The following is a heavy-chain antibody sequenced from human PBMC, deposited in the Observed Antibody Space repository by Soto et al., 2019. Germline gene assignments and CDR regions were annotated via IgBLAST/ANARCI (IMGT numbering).Heavy chain of an antibody. CDR3: ARWGTTGGFDL. Sequence: QVQLVESGGGVVQPGTSLRLSCAASGFRFKSFVMHWVRQAPGKGLEWVAFTSYDGNNKDYGDSVKGRFTVSRDNSQNTLHLQMDFLLPEDTALYYCARWGTTGGFDLWGQGTLVSVSS. V-gene: IGHV3-30*19. CDR1: GFRFKSFV. CDR2: TSYDGNNK. D-gene: IGHD3-16*01. J-gene: IGHJ4*02.